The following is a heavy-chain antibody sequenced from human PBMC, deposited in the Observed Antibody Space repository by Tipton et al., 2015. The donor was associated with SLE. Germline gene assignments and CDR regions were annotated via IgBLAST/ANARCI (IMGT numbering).Heavy chain of an antibody. CDR1: GGYISSSSYY. D-gene: IGHD3-3*01. V-gene: IGHV4-39*07. CDR2: IYYSGST. Sequence: TLSLTCTVSGGYISSSSYYWGCIRQPPGKGLEWIGSIYYSGSTYYNPSLKSRVTISVDTSKNQFSLKLSSVTAADTAVYYCARDTIFGVAHWGQGTLVTVSS. CDR3: ARDTIFGVAH. J-gene: IGHJ4*02.